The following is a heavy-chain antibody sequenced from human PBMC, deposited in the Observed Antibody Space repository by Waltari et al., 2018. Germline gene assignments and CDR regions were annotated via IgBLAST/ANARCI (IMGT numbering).Heavy chain of an antibody. D-gene: IGHD3-3*01. J-gene: IGHJ4*02. CDR2: IYTSGST. V-gene: IGHV4-61*02. CDR1: GGSISSGSYY. Sequence: QVQLQESGPGLVKPSQTLSLTCTVPGGSISSGSYYWSWIRQPAGKGLEWIGRIYTSGSTNYNPSLKSRVTISVDTSKNQFSLKLSSVTAADTAVYYCARGTKYDFWSGYLPLDYWGQGTLVTVSS. CDR3: ARGTKYDFWSGYLPLDY.